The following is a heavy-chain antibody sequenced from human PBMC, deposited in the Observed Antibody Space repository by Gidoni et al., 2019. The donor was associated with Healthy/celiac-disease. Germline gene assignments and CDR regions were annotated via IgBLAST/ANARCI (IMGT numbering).Heavy chain of an antibody. J-gene: IGHJ4*02. CDR1: GSTFSSYS. CDR3: ARGSGGNPIDY. CDR2: ISSISSYI. D-gene: IGHD1-1*01. V-gene: IGHV3-21*01. Sequence: EVQLVESGGGLVKPGGSMSLSCAASGSTFSSYSMNWVRQAPGKGLEWVSSISSISSYIYYADSVKGRFTISRDNAKNSLYLQMNSLRAEDTAVYYCARGSGGNPIDYWGQGTLVTVSS.